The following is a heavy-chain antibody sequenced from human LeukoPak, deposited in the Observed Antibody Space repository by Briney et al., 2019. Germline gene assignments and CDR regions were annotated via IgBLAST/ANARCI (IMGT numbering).Heavy chain of an antibody. CDR1: GGTFSSYA. V-gene: IGHV1-69*04. J-gene: IGHJ4*02. CDR2: IIPILGIA. D-gene: IGHD5-12*01. Sequence: AASVKVSCKASGGTFSSYAISWVRQAPGQGLEWMGRIIPILGIANYAQKFQGRVTIAADKSTSTAYMELSSLRSEDTAVYYCARDTGGGYDLGYWGQGTLVTVSS. CDR3: ARDTGGGYDLGY.